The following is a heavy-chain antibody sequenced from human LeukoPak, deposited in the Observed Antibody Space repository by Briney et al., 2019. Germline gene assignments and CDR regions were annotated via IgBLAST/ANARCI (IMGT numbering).Heavy chain of an antibody. D-gene: IGHD3-9*01. V-gene: IGHV1-69*04. CDR1: GGTFSSYA. Sequence: SVTVSFKASGGTFSSYAISWVRQAPGQGLEWMGRIIPIVGITSNAQKFQGRVTITADKSTSTAYMELSSLRSEDTAAYYCASGLDDSTGYIDYWGQGTLVAVSS. J-gene: IGHJ4*02. CDR3: ASGLDDSTGYIDY. CDR2: IIPIVGIT.